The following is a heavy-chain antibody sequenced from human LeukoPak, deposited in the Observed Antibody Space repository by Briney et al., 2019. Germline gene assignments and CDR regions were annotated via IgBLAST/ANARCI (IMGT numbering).Heavy chain of an antibody. CDR3: ARDYRDSGSSWGIDY. CDR1: GGSISSYY. J-gene: IGHJ4*02. CDR2: IYYSGST. Sequence: PSETLSLTCTVSGGSISSYYWSWIRQPPGKGLEWIGYIYYSGSTNYNPSLKSRVTISVDTSKNQFSLELSSVTAADTAVYYCARDYRDSGSSWGIDYWGQGTLVTVSS. V-gene: IGHV4-59*01. D-gene: IGHD6-13*01.